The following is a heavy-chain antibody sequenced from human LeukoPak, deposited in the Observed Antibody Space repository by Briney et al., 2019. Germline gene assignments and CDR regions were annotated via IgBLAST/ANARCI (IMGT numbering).Heavy chain of an antibody. CDR3: AKPRPPQHLYHYYGMDV. CDR2: ISYDGSNK. D-gene: IGHD2-2*01. V-gene: IGHV3-30*18. Sequence: PGGSLRLSCAASGFTFSSYGIHWVRQAPGKGLEWVAVISYDGSNKYYADSVKGRFTISRDNSKNTLYLQMNSLRAEDTAVYYCAKPRPPQHLYHYYGMDVWGQGTTVTVSS. J-gene: IGHJ6*02. CDR1: GFTFSSYG.